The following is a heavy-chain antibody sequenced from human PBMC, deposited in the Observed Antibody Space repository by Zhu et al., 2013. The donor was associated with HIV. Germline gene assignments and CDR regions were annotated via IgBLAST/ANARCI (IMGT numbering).Heavy chain of an antibody. Sequence: QVQLVQSGAEVKKPGSSVKVSCKASGGTFSSYAISWVRQAPGQGLEWMGIINPSGGSTSYAQKFQGRVTMTRDTSTSTVYMELSSLRSEDTAVYYCARDVAGDWYFDLWGRGTLVTVSS. J-gene: IGHJ2*01. D-gene: IGHD6-19*01. CDR2: INPSGGST. V-gene: IGHV1-46*03. CDR1: GGTFSSYA. CDR3: ARDVAGDWYFDL.